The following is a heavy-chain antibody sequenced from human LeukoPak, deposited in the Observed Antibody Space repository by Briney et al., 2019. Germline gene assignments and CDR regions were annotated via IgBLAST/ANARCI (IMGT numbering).Heavy chain of an antibody. Sequence: PSETLSLTCTVSGGSISSYYWSWIRQPPGKGLEWIGYIYCSGSSNYNPSLKSRVTISVDTSKNKFSLMLSSVTAAETAVYYCAGSAKVTNSQRYSYLDLWGRGTLVTVSS. V-gene: IGHV4-59*08. CDR3: AGSAKVTNSQRYSYLDL. J-gene: IGHJ2*01. D-gene: IGHD2-21*02. CDR1: GGSISSYY. CDR2: IYCSGSS.